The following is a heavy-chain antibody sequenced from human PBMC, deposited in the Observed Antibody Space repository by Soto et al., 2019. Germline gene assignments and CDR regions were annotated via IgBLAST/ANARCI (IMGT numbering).Heavy chain of an antibody. Sequence: GGSLRLSCAASGFTFSDYYMSWIRQAPGKGLEWVSYISSSGSTIYYADSVKGRFTISRDNAKNSLYLQMNSLRAEDTAVYYCARDVTLIVPAAMDPGLYFDYWGQGTLVTVSS. D-gene: IGHD2-2*01. J-gene: IGHJ4*02. CDR2: ISSSGSTI. V-gene: IGHV3-11*01. CDR3: ARDVTLIVPAAMDPGLYFDY. CDR1: GFTFSDYY.